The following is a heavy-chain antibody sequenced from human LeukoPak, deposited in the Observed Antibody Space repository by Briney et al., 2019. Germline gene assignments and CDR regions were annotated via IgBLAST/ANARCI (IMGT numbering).Heavy chain of an antibody. J-gene: IGHJ3*02. V-gene: IGHV7-4-1*02. Sequence: ASVKVSCRASGYTFTTYAINWVRQAPGQGLEYMGWIRTNTGSPTYAQGFTGRFVFSLYTSVNTAYLQISSLKAEETAVYYCAKDLDSAAFDIWGQGTMVTVSS. CDR3: AKDLDSAAFDI. CDR2: IRTNTGSP. D-gene: IGHD2-15*01. CDR1: GYTFTTYA.